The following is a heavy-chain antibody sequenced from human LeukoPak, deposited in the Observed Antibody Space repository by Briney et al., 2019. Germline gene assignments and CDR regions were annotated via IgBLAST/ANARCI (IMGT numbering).Heavy chain of an antibody. J-gene: IGHJ6*02. CDR3: ATDSPVGYGDASYYYYYGMDV. CDR1: GYTFTSYY. CDR2: INPSGGST. D-gene: IGHD4-17*01. Sequence: ASVKVSCKATGYTFTSYYMHWVRQAPGQGLEWMGIINPSGGSTSYAQKFQGRVTMTRDTSTSTVYMELSSLRSEDTAVYYCATDSPVGYGDASYYYYYGMDVWGQGTTVTVSS. V-gene: IGHV1-46*01.